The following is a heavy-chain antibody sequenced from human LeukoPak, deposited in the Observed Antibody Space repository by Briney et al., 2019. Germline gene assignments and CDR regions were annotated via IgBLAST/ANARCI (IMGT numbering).Heavy chain of an antibody. Sequence: GESLKISCKASGYTFSSYWIGWVRQMPGKGLEWMGIIYPGDSDTRYSPSFQGQVTISADKSISTAYLQWSSLKASDTAMYYCATLSGIAAAGKENWFDPWGQGTLVTVSS. CDR1: GYTFSSYW. J-gene: IGHJ5*02. V-gene: IGHV5-51*01. CDR2: IYPGDSDT. CDR3: ATLSGIAAAGKENWFDP. D-gene: IGHD6-13*01.